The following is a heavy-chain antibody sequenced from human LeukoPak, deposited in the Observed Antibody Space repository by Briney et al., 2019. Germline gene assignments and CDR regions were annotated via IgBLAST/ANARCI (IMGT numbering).Heavy chain of an antibody. V-gene: IGHV4-34*01. CDR3: ARGRVTMVRGAPPPGYYYYGMDV. CDR1: GGSFSGYY. D-gene: IGHD3-10*01. CDR2: INHSGST. J-gene: IGHJ6*02. Sequence: SETLSLTCAVYGGSFSGYYWSWIRQPPGKGLEWIGEINHSGSTNYNPSLKGRVTISVDTSKNQFSLKLSSVTAADTAVYYCARGRVTMVRGAPPPGYYYYGMDVWGQGTTVTVSS.